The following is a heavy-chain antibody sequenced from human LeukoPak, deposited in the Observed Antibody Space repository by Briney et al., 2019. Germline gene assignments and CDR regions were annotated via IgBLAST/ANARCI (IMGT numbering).Heavy chain of an antibody. Sequence: SETLSLTCTVSGGSISGYYWSWIRQPPGKALEWIGYIHSSGNTVYNPSLKSRVTIAVDTSKNQFSLKLSSVTVVDTAIYYCVRHGGSYFIYWGQGTLVTVSS. V-gene: IGHV4-59*08. CDR1: GGSISGYY. J-gene: IGHJ4*02. CDR3: VRHGGSYFIY. CDR2: IHSSGNT. D-gene: IGHD1-26*01.